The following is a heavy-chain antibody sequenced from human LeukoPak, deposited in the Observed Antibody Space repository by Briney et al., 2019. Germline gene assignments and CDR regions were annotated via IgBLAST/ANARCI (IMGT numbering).Heavy chain of an antibody. D-gene: IGHD3-22*01. J-gene: IGHJ4*02. CDR1: GFTFRSYS. CDR3: VKDRFDSSGRRTPSF. CDR2: ISTSSSHI. Sequence: GGSLRLSCAASGFTFRSYSMNWVRQAPGMGLEWVSSISTSSSHIYYADSVEGRFTISRDNAKSSLYLQMNSLRAEDTAVYYCVKDRFDSSGRRTPSFWGQGTLVTVSS. V-gene: IGHV3-21*01.